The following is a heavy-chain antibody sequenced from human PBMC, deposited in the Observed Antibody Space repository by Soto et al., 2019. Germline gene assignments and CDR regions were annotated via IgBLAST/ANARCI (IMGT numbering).Heavy chain of an antibody. V-gene: IGHV1-69*13. D-gene: IGHD1-26*01. CDR1: GGTFSRYA. CDR2: IIPIFGTA. J-gene: IGHJ5*02. Sequence: VASVKVSCKASGGTFSRYAISWVRQAPGQGLEWMGGIIPIFGTANYAQKFQGRVTITADESTSSAYMELSSLRLEDTAVYYCARAIVGPTTTGWLDPWGQGTLVTVSS. CDR3: ARAIVGPTTTGWLDP.